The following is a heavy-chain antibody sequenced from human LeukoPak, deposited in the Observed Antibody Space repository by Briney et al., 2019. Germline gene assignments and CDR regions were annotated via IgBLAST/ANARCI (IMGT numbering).Heavy chain of an antibody. D-gene: IGHD1-26*01. V-gene: IGHV4-59*01. CDR3: ARGYSGSYGRFDY. CDR1: VGSISSYD. CDR2: IYYSGST. Sequence: SETLSLTCTVSVGSISSYDWSWIRQPPWKGLEWIGYIYYSGSTSYNPSLKSRVTISVDTSKNQFSLKLSSVTAADTAVYYCARGYSGSYGRFDYWGQGTLVTVSS. J-gene: IGHJ4*02.